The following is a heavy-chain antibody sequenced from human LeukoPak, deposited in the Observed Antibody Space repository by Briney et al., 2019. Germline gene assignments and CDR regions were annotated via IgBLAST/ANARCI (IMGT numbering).Heavy chain of an antibody. CDR3: AKDMTAVAGPADY. J-gene: IGHJ4*02. D-gene: IGHD6-19*01. CDR1: GFTFDDYA. CDR2: ISWNGGST. Sequence: GGSLRLSCAASGFTFDDYAMHWVRQAPGKGLEWVSLISWNGGSTYYADSVKGRFTISRDNSKNSLYLQMNSLRAEDTALYYCAKDMTAVAGPADYWGQGTLVTVSS. V-gene: IGHV3-43D*03.